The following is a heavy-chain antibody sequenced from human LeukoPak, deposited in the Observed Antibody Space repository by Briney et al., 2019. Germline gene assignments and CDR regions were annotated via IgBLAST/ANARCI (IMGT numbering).Heavy chain of an antibody. CDR3: AREASGTYYFDY. J-gene: IGHJ4*02. V-gene: IGHV1-46*01. Sequence: ASVNVSCKASVYTFTSYFMHWVRQAPGQGLEWMGIINPSGGSTRYAQKFQGRVTMTRDTSTSTVYMELSSLRSDDTAVYFCAREASGTYYFDYWGQGTLVTVSS. CDR1: VYTFTSYF. CDR2: INPSGGST. D-gene: IGHD3-10*01.